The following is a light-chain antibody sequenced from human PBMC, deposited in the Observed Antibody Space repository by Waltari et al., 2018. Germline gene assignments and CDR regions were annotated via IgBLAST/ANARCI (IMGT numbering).Light chain of an antibody. Sequence: DIQMTQSPSSLSASVGDRVTITCRASQSISNWLAWYQQKPGKAPILLIYKASILKSGGPSRFRRSGLGTQFTLTISSLQPGDFATYYCQQYNTYSSFGQGTKLEIK. CDR1: QSISNW. J-gene: IGKJ2*01. CDR3: QQYNTYSS. V-gene: IGKV1-5*03. CDR2: KAS.